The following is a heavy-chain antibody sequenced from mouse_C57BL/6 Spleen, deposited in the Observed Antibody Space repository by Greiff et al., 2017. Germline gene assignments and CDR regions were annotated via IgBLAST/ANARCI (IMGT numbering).Heavy chain of an antibody. Sequence: EVQLQQSGPELVKPGASVKISCKASGYSFTDYNMNWVKQSNGKSLELIGVINPNYGTTSYNQKFQGKATLTVDQSSSTAYMQLNSLTSEDSAVYYCARKRGRGSNAMDYWGQGTSVTVSS. CDR1: GYSFTDYN. J-gene: IGHJ4*01. CDR2: INPNYGTT. CDR3: ARKRGRGSNAMDY. D-gene: IGHD1-1*01. V-gene: IGHV1-39*01.